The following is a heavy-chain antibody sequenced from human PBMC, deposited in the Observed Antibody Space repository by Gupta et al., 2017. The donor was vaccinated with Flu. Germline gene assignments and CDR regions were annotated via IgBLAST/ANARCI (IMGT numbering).Heavy chain of an antibody. J-gene: IGHJ4*01. Sequence: EVQLLESGGGLVQPGGSLRLSCAASGFTFRSYAMSWVRQAPGKGREWFLAMSRPGGRTYPADAVYGRVTISRDDSKNSRGLKMGSLSPQANDLYDGGRGGGWRFARMRVFDDWG. D-gene: IGHD6-19*01. CDR1: GFTFRSYA. CDR3: GRGGGWRFARMRVFDD. CDR2: MSRPGGRT. V-gene: IGHV3-23*01.